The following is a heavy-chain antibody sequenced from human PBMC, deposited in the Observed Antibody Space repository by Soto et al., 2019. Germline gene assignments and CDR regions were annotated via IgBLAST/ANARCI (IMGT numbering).Heavy chain of an antibody. CDR3: ARSYPLIRYSKILTGPQVWDY. V-gene: IGHV3-20*04. J-gene: IGHJ4*02. CDR1: GFTFSSYA. D-gene: IGHD3-9*01. Sequence: PGGSLRLSCAARGFTFSSYAMSWVRQAPGKGLEWVSGISGSGGSTCYADSVKGRFTISRDNAKNSLYLQMNSLRAEDTALYYCARSYPLIRYSKILTGPQVWDYWGQGTLVTVSS. CDR2: ISGSGGST.